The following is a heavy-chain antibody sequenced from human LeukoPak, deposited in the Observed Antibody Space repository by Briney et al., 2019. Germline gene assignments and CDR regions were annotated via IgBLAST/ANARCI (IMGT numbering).Heavy chain of an antibody. CDR2: ISGSGGTT. J-gene: IGHJ4*02. V-gene: IGHV3-23*01. D-gene: IGHD5-12*01. CDR3: AKDPYRASSGLVDY. Sequence: GGSLRLSCATSGFTFSNYAVSWVRQAPGKGLEWVSSISGSGGTTYYADFVKGRFTISRDNSKNTLYLQMNSLRAEDTAVYYCAKDPYRASSGLVDYWGQGTLVTVSS. CDR1: GFTFSNYA.